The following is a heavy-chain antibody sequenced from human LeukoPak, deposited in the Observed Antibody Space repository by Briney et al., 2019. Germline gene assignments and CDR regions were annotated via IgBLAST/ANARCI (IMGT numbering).Heavy chain of an antibody. CDR2: IWYDGSNK. J-gene: IGHJ4*02. CDR1: GXTFSSYG. V-gene: IGHV3-33*01. CDR3: ARGLTAISFIDY. Sequence: GRSLRLSCAASGXTFSSYGMHWVRQAPGKGLEWVAVIWYDGSNKYYADSVKGRFIISRDNSKNTLYLQMNSLRAEDTALYYCARGLTAISFIDYWGQGTLVTVSS. D-gene: IGHD2-21*02.